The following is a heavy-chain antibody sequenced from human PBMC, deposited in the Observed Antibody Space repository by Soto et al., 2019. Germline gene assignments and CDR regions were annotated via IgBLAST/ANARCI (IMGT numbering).Heavy chain of an antibody. J-gene: IGHJ4*02. V-gene: IGHV3-23*01. D-gene: IGHD3-10*01. Sequence: EVQLLESGGGLIQPGGSLRLSCVASGFTFTDYALSWVSQAPGKGLEWVSTVGRGGGTYYADSVKGRFTISRDNSKNTLFLHMRSLRAEDTALYYCATRGLGTPGRYFGYWGQGTLVTVSS. CDR1: GFTFTDYA. CDR2: VGRGGGT. CDR3: ATRGLGTPGRYFGY.